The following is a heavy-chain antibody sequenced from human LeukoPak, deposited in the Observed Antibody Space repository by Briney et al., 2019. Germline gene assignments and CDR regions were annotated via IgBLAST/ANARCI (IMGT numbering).Heavy chain of an antibody. Sequence: SVKVSCKASGGTFSSYAISWVRQAPGQGLEWMGGIIPIFGTANYAQKFQGRVTITADESTSTAYMELSSLRSEDTAVYYCARGVQNGGSYDLYDYWGQGTLVTVSS. D-gene: IGHD1-26*01. V-gene: IGHV1-69*13. CDR1: GGTFSSYA. CDR3: ARGVQNGGSYDLYDY. CDR2: IIPIFGTA. J-gene: IGHJ4*02.